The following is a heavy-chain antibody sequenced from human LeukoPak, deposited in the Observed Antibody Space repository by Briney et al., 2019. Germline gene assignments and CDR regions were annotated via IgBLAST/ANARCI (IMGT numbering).Heavy chain of an antibody. CDR2: IDPSDYYT. Sequence: GESLKISCQGSGYSFTSYWISWVRQLPGKGLEWMGRIDPSDYYTNYSPSFQGHVTISADKSISTAYLQWSSLKASDTAMYHCAGAGIAVAGNAEYFQHWGQGTLVTVSS. CDR3: AGAGIAVAGNAEYFQH. V-gene: IGHV5-10-1*01. D-gene: IGHD6-19*01. J-gene: IGHJ1*01. CDR1: GYSFTSYW.